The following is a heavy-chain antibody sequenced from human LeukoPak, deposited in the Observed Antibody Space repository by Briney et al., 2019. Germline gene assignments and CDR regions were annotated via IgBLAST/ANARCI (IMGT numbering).Heavy chain of an antibody. D-gene: IGHD1-26*01. V-gene: IGHV3-74*01. J-gene: IGHJ4*02. Sequence: GGSLRLSCAASGFTFSTYWMHWVRQALEKGLVWVSRLSPDGSSSIYADSVKGRFSVSRDNAKNTLYLQMNSLRAEDTAVYYCTRSPSLGGRYWGFDYWGQGALVTVSS. CDR3: TRSPSLGGRYWGFDY. CDR1: GFTFSTYW. CDR2: LSPDGSSS.